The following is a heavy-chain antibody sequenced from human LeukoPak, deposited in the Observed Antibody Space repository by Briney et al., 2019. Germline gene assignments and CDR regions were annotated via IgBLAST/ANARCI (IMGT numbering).Heavy chain of an antibody. V-gene: IGHV4-39*07. CDR2: VYHSGNT. D-gene: IGHD1-26*01. CDR3: ARGGLGYYYYYVDV. CDR1: GGSVSSSSYY. J-gene: IGHJ6*03. Sequence: SETLSLTCTASGGSVSSSSYYWGWIRQPPGKGLEWIGSVYHSGNTYYNPSLKNRVTLSVNTSKNQLSLKMYSVTAADTAVYYCARGGLGYYYYYVDVWGKGTTVTVSS.